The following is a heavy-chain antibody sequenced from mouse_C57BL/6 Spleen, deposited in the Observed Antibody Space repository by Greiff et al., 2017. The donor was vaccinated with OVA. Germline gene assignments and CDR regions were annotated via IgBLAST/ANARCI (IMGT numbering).Heavy chain of an antibody. CDR3: AQTQRRLPYAMDY. V-gene: IGHV1-54*01. D-gene: IGHD3-2*02. Sequence: QVHVKQSGAELVRPGTSVKVSCKASGYAFTNYLIEWVKQRPGQGLEWIGVINPGSGGTNYNEKFKGKATLTADKSSSTAYMQLSSLTSEDSAVYFCAQTQRRLPYAMDYWGQGTSVTVSS. CDR2: INPGSGGT. J-gene: IGHJ4*01. CDR1: GYAFTNYL.